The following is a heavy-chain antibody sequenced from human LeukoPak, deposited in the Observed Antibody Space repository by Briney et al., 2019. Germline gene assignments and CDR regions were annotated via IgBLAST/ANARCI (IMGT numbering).Heavy chain of an antibody. CDR1: GFTFSTYA. D-gene: IGHD3-16*01. Sequence: AGGSLRLSCVASGFTFSTYAMHWVRQAPGKGLEWVAVISYDGSNKYYADSVKGRFTISRDNSKNTLYLQMNSLRAEDTAVYYCARGVGGIMITFGGVYWGQGTLVTVSS. CDR2: ISYDGSNK. J-gene: IGHJ4*02. V-gene: IGHV3-30*04. CDR3: ARGVGGIMITFGGVY.